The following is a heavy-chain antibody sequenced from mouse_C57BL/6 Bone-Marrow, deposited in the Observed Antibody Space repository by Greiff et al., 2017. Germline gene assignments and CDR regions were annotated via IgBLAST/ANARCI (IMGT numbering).Heavy chain of an antibody. CDR3: ARDKPSTYEDAMDY. J-gene: IGHJ4*01. CDR1: GFTFSSYA. D-gene: IGHD5-1*01. V-gene: IGHV5-4*01. Sequence: EVQLQESGGGLVKPGGSLKLSCAASGFTFSSYAMSWVRQTPEKRLEWVATISDGGSYTYYPDNVKGRFTISRDNAKNNLYLQMSHLKSEDKAMYYCARDKPSTYEDAMDYWGQGTSVTVSS. CDR2: ISDGGSYT.